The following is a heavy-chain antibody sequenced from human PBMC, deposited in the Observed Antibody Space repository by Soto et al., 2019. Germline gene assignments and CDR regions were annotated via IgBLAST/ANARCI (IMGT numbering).Heavy chain of an antibody. D-gene: IGHD3-22*01. CDR2: IYYSGST. CDR1: GGSISSGDYY. CDR3: ARGQSYSNYYDSSGYYPLYDP. J-gene: IGHJ5*02. Sequence: PSETLSLTCTVSGGSISSGDYYWSWIRQPPGKGLEWIGYIYYSGSTYYNPSLKSRVTISVDTSKNQFSLKLSSVTAAGTAVYYCARGQSYSNYYDSSGYYPLYDPWGQGTLVTVSS. V-gene: IGHV4-30-4*01.